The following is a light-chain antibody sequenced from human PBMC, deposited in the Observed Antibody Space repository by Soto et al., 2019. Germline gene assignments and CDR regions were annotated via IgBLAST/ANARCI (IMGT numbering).Light chain of an antibody. J-gene: IGKJ1*01. V-gene: IGKV3-20*01. CDR2: GAS. CDR1: QSVSSD. Sequence: EIVITQSPATLSVSPGERATLSCRASQSVSSDLAWYHQKPGQAPRLLIYGASTRATGIPDRFSGSGSGTDFTLTISRLEPEDFAVYYCHQYSSSRTFGQGTKVDI. CDR3: HQYSSSRT.